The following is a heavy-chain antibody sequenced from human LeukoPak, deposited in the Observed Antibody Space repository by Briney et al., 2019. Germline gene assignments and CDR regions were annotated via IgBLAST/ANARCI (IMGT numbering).Heavy chain of an antibody. J-gene: IGHJ4*02. D-gene: IGHD2-21*02. Sequence: GGSLRLSCAASGFPFSGNAKSWVRQATGGGLEWVSGVGGDEKAHYADFVRGRFTISRDNSKKTVYLQMNSLTVEDTAVYYCAKDLSWWVTADYWGQGVLVTVSS. CDR3: AKDLSWWVTADY. CDR2: VGGDEKA. V-gene: IGHV3-23*01. CDR1: GFPFSGNA.